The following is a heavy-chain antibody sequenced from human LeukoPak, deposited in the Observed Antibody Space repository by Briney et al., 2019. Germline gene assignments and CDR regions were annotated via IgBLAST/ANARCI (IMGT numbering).Heavy chain of an antibody. Sequence: SETLSLTCFVSGYAINIDYSGGWIRQSPGKGLEWIGVIFPKGITHYNPSLRGRVTISEDTSKNQFSLKLRSMTATDTAMYYGARVPGVYYDISIGFGSGWFDPWGQGILVTVSS. D-gene: IGHD3-9*01. CDR3: ARVPGVYYDISIGFGSGWFDP. V-gene: IGHV4-38-2*02. J-gene: IGHJ5*02. CDR1: GYAINIDYS. CDR2: IFPKGIT.